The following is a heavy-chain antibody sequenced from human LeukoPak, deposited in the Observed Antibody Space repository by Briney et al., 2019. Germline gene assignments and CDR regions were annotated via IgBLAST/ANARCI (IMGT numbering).Heavy chain of an antibody. J-gene: IGHJ5*02. CDR3: ARRWSYGSGRPHNWFDP. CDR2: IYYSGST. CDR1: GGSISSGGYY. Sequence: SETLSLTCTVSGGSISSGGYYWSWIRQHPGKGLEWIGYIYYSGSTYYNPSLKSRVTISVDTSKNHFSLKLSSVTAADTAVYYCARRWSYGSGRPHNWFDPWGQGTLVTVSS. V-gene: IGHV4-31*03. D-gene: IGHD3-10*01.